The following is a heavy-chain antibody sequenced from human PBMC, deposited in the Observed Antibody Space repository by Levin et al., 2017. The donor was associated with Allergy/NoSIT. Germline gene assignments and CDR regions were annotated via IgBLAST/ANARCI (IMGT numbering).Heavy chain of an antibody. V-gene: IGHV3-23*01. CDR1: GFTFSSDV. J-gene: IGHJ4*02. D-gene: IGHD2-15*01. Sequence: LSGGSLRLSCAASGFTFSSDVMSWVRQAPGKGLEWVSGISGSGGTTYYADSVKGRFTISRDNSKNMLSLQMNSLRAEDTALYYCAKGSYCSAGTCYSRLGYWGQGTLVTVSS. CDR2: ISGSGGTT. CDR3: AKGSYCSAGTCYSRLGY.